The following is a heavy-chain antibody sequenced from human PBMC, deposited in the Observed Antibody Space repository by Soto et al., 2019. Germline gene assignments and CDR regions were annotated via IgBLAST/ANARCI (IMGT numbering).Heavy chain of an antibody. V-gene: IGHV4-59*01. D-gene: IGHD3-22*01. Sequence: PSETLSLTCTVSGGSISSYYWSWIRQPPGKGLEWIGYIYYSGSTNYNPSLKSRVTMSVDTSKNQFSLKLSSVTAADTAVYYCARARHYYDSSGYYANWFDPWGQGTLVTVSS. CDR3: ARARHYYDSSGYYANWFDP. J-gene: IGHJ5*02. CDR1: GGSISSYY. CDR2: IYYSGST.